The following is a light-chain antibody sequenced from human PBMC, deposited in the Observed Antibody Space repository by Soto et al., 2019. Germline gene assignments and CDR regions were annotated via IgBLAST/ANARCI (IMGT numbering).Light chain of an antibody. V-gene: IGKV3-15*01. J-gene: IGKJ1*01. CDR1: QSITRN. Sequence: EIVMTQSPVTLSVSPGDRATLSCRASQSITRNLAWYQQHPGQPPRLLVYGASTRATGIPVRFSGSGSGTDFTLTISSLQSEDFAVYYCQQYNNWPLWTFGQGTKVDIK. CDR3: QQYNNWPLWT. CDR2: GAS.